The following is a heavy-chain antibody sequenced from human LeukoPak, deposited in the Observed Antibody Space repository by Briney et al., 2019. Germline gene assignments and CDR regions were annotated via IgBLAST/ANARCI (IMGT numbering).Heavy chain of an antibody. CDR1: GFTFINYA. V-gene: IGHV3-30*04. CDR2: ISYDGGTE. CDR3: AREDPYGSGSYYNVFYSGFDY. J-gene: IGHJ4*02. Sequence: PGRSLRLSCAASGFTFINYAMHWVRQAPGKGLEWVAVISYDGGTEYYADSAKGRFTISRDNSKNTVYLQMNSLRAEDTAVYYCAREDPYGSGSYYNVFYSGFDYWGQGTLVTVSS. D-gene: IGHD3-10*01.